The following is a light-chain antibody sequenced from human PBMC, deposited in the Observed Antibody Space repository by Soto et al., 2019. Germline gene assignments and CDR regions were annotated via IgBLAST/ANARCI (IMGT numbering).Light chain of an antibody. CDR3: GKWDSSLTTFV. CDR1: SSNIGEYY. J-gene: IGLJ1*01. CDR2: END. Sequence: QSVLTQPPSVSASPGQKVTMSCSGSSSNIGEYYVSWHQQLPGTAPKLLIYENDRRPSGIPDRFSGSKSGTSATLDITGLQTGDEADYYCGKWDSSLTTFVFGTGXKVPVL. V-gene: IGLV1-51*02.